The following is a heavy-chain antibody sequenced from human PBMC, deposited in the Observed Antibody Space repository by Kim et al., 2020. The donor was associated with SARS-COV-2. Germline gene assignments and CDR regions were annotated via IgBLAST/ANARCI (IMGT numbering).Heavy chain of an antibody. CDR3: AKYCSSTSCYGFHFDY. J-gene: IGHJ4*02. D-gene: IGHD2-2*01. V-gene: IGHV4-59*10. Sequence: SPQSRVTISVDTSKNQFSLKLSSVTAADTAVYYCAKYCSSTSCYGFHFDYWGQGTLVTVSS.